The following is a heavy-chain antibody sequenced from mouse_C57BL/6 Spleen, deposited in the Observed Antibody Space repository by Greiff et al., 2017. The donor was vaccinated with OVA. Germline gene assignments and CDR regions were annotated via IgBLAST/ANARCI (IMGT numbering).Heavy chain of an antibody. V-gene: IGHV1-18*01. J-gene: IGHJ4*01. CDR3: ARSPGSVVGNYAMDY. Sequence: SGPELVKPGASVKIPCKASGYTFTDYNLDWVKQSHGKSLEWIGDINPNNGGTIYNQKFKGKATLTVDKSSSTAYMELRSLTSEDTVVYYCARSPGSVVGNYAMDYWGQGNSVTVSS. CDR1: GYTFTDYN. CDR2: INPNNGGT. D-gene: IGHD1-1*01.